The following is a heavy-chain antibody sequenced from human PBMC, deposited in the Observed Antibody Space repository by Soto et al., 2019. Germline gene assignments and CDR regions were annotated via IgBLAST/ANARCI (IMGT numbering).Heavy chain of an antibody. CDR1: GYTFTSYG. J-gene: IGHJ6*02. CDR2: ISAYNGNT. V-gene: IGHV1-18*01. Sequence: ASVKVSFKASGYTFTSYGISWVRQAPGQGLEWMGWISAYNGNTNYAQKLQGRVTMTTDTSTSTAYMELRSLRSDDTAVYYCARVGDYSNYEDYYYYYGMDVWGQGTTVTVSS. CDR3: ARVGDYSNYEDYYYYYGMDV. D-gene: IGHD4-4*01.